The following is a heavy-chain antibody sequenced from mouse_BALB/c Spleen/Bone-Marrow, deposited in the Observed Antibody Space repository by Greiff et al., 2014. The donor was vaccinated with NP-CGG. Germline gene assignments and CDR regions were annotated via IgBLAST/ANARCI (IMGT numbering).Heavy chain of an antibody. CDR1: GFSLTNYG. J-gene: IGHJ4*01. D-gene: IGHD1-2*01. V-gene: IGHV2-9*02. CDR2: IWADGST. Sequence: VMLVESGPGLVAPSQSLSITCTVSGFSLTNYGVHWARQPPGKGLEWLGVIWADGSTNYNSALMSRLSISKDNSKSQVFFKMNSLQTDDTAMYYCARITTATGAMDYWGQGTSATVSS. CDR3: ARITTATGAMDY.